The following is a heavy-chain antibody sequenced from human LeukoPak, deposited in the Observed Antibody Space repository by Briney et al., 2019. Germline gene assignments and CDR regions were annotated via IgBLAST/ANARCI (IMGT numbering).Heavy chain of an antibody. CDR2: IYYSGST. D-gene: IGHD5-12*01. CDR3: ARDSRGSYEYDAFDI. Sequence: SETLSLTCTVSGGSVSSGSYYWSWIRQPPGTGLEWIGYIYYSGSTNYNPSLKSRVTISVDTSKNQFSLKLSSVTAADTAVYYCARDSRGSYEYDAFDIWGQGTMVTVSS. V-gene: IGHV4-61*01. J-gene: IGHJ3*02. CDR1: GGSVSSGSYY.